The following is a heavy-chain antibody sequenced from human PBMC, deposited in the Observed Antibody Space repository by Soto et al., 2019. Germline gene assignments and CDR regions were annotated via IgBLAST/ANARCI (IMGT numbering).Heavy chain of an antibody. CDR3: AREEKAGRSPLVYYALDV. CDR1: GFNFSNYW. V-gene: IGHV3-7*03. D-gene: IGHD6-19*01. J-gene: IGHJ6*02. Sequence: GGSLRLSCAASGFNFSNYWMSWVRQAPGKGLEWAANIREDEGEKFYEDSVKGRFTISRDNAKNSLYLQMDNLRVEDTALYFCAREEKAGRSPLVYYALDVWGQGTTVTVSS. CDR2: IREDEGEK.